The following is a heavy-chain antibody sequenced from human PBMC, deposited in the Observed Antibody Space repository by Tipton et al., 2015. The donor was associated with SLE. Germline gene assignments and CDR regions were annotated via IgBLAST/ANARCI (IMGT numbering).Heavy chain of an antibody. CDR1: GFTFSSYE. Sequence: SLRLSCAASGFTFSSYEMNWVRQAPGKGLEWVSYISSRGSTIYYADSVKGRFTISRDNAKNSLYLQMNSLRAEDTAVYYCARGGLGSFYYYYYMDVRGKGTTVTVSS. CDR2: ISSRGSTI. J-gene: IGHJ6*03. D-gene: IGHD3/OR15-3a*01. V-gene: IGHV3-48*03. CDR3: ARGGLGSFYYYYYMDV.